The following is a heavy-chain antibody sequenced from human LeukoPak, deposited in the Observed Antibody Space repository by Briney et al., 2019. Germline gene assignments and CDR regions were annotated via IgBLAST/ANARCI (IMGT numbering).Heavy chain of an antibody. V-gene: IGHV3-33*06. J-gene: IGHJ2*01. CDR2: IWYDGSNK. Sequence: GRSLRLSCAASGFTFSSYGMHWVRQAPGKGLEWVAVIWYDGSNKYYADSVKGRFTISRDNSKNTLYLQMNSLRAEDTAVYYCAKSPRLLEDWYFDLWGRGTLVTVSS. D-gene: IGHD1-1*01. CDR1: GFTFSSYG. CDR3: AKSPRLLEDWYFDL.